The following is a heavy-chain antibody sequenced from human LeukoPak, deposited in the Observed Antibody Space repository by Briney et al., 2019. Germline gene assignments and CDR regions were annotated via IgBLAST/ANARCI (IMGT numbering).Heavy chain of an antibody. CDR1: GFTVSSNY. CDR3: ARDENYADYPHYYYYYMDV. D-gene: IGHD4-17*01. CDR2: IYSGGST. V-gene: IGHV3-53*01. J-gene: IGHJ6*03. Sequence: GGSLGLSCAASGFTVSSNYMSWVRQAPGKGLEWVSVIYSGGSTYYADSVKGRFTISRDNSKNTLYLQMNSLRAEDTAVYYCARDENYADYPHYYYYYMDVWGKGTTVTVSS.